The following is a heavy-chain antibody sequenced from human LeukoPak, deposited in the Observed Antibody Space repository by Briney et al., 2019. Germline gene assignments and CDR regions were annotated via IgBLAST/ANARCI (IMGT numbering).Heavy chain of an antibody. CDR1: GFSFSMYW. Sequence: PGGSLRLSCAASGFSFSMYWMTWVRQAPGKGLEWVANIKQDGSEKYYVDSVKGRFTISRDNAKNSLYLQMNSLRAEDTAVYYCAREGYYYYMDVWGKGTTVTVSS. CDR3: AREGYYYYMDV. V-gene: IGHV3-7*01. J-gene: IGHJ6*03. CDR2: IKQDGSEK.